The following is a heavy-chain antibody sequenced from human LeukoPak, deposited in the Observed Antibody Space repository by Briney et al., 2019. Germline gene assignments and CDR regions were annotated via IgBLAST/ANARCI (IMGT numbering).Heavy chain of an antibody. Sequence: PSETLSLTCTVSGGSISSYYWSWIRQPPGKGLEWIGYIFYSGSTNCNPSLKSRVTISVDMSKNQFSLNLSSVTAADTAIYYCARDTGYLGSNYGMDVWGQGTTVTVSS. V-gene: IGHV4-59*01. J-gene: IGHJ6*02. CDR3: ARDTGYLGSNYGMDV. CDR2: IFYSGST. D-gene: IGHD3-22*01. CDR1: GGSISSYY.